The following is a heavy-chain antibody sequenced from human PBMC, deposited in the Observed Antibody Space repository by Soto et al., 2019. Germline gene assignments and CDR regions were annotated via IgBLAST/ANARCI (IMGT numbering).Heavy chain of an antibody. CDR1: GYTFTSYH. CDR3: ARDGDYTDGMDV. V-gene: IGHV1-46*01. J-gene: IGHJ6*02. D-gene: IGHD4-17*01. CDR2: INPSGGST. Sequence: ASVKVSGKASGYTFTSYHMHWVRQAPGQGREWRGIINPSGGSTSYAQKFQGSVTGTRDTSTSTVYMELSSLRSEGTAVYYCARDGDYTDGMDVWGQGTTVTVSS.